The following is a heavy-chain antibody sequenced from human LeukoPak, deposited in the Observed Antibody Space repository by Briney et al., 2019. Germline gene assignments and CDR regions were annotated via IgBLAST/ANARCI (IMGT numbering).Heavy chain of an antibody. CDR2: ISSSSSYI. J-gene: IGHJ4*02. CDR3: AREGYYDILTGNLNDY. CDR1: GFTFSSYS. Sequence: GGSLRLSCAASGFTFSSYSMNWVRQAPGKGLEWVSSISSSSSYIYYADSAKGRFTISRDNAKNSLYLQMNSLRAEDTAVYYCAREGYYDILTGNLNDYWGQGTLVTVSS. V-gene: IGHV3-21*01. D-gene: IGHD3-9*01.